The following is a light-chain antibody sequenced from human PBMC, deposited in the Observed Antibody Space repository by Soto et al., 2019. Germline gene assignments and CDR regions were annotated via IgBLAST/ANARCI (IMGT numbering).Light chain of an antibody. CDR2: ENN. V-gene: IGLV1-51*01. J-gene: IGLJ1*01. CDR1: SSNIGDTH. Sequence: QSVLTQPPSVSAAPGQKVIISCSGSSSNIGDTHVSWYQQLPGTAPKVLIYENNKRPSGIPDRFSGSKSGTSATLGITGLQTGDEADYYCGTWDSSLTTSYVFGTGTKLTVL. CDR3: GTWDSSLTTSYV.